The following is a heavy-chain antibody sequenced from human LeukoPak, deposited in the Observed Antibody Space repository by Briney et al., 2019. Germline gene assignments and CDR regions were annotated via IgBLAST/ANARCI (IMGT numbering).Heavy chain of an antibody. J-gene: IGHJ4*02. V-gene: IGHV3-74*01. Sequence: QTGGSLRLSCAASGFTFRTYWMHWVRQAPGKGLVWVSRIEGDGSSTSYADSVKGRFTISRDNAKNTLYLQMNSLRAEDTAVYYCARDPSALAGFFDSWGQGTLDTASS. CDR3: ARDPSALAGFFDS. CDR2: IEGDGSST. CDR1: GFTFRTYW. D-gene: IGHD6-19*01.